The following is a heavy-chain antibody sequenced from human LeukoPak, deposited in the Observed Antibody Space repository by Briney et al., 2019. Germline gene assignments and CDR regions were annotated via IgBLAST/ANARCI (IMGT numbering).Heavy chain of an antibody. CDR2: IIPIFDTP. Sequence: GASVKASCKASGGTLSNYAITWVRQAPGQGLEWMGRIIPIFDTPKYAQKFQGRVTITADKSTNTAYLELSSLRSEDTAVYYCAKGTTSSGFGYWGQGTLVTVSS. V-gene: IGHV1-69*06. D-gene: IGHD1-14*01. J-gene: IGHJ4*02. CDR1: GGTLSNYA. CDR3: AKGTTSSGFGY.